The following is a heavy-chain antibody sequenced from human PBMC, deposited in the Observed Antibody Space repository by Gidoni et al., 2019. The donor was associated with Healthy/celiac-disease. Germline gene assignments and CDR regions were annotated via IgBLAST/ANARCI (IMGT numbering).Heavy chain of an antibody. V-gene: IGHV4-31*03. CDR2: IYYSGST. J-gene: IGHJ5*02. D-gene: IGHD5-18*01. CDR1: GGPISSGGYY. CDR3: ARGGYSYGYGYNWFDP. Sequence: QVQLPESGPGLVKPSQTLSLTCTVSGGPISSGGYYWSWIRQHPGKGLEWIGYIYYSGSTYYNPSLKSRVTISVDTSKNQFSLKLSSVTAADTAVYYCARGGYSYGYGYNWFDPWGQGTLVTVSS.